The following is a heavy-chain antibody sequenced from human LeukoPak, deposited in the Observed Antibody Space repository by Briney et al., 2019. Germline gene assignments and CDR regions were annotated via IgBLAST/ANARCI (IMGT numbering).Heavy chain of an antibody. Sequence: SETLSLTCTVSGGSISITSYYWGWIRQPPGKGLEWIGSMYSSGSTYYNPSLKSRVTISVDTSKNQFSLKLSSVTAADTAVYYCARGPPDCSSTSCYAFDAFDIWGQGAMVTVSS. J-gene: IGHJ3*02. CDR3: ARGPPDCSSTSCYAFDAFDI. V-gene: IGHV4-39*07. CDR2: MYSSGST. CDR1: GGSISITSYY. D-gene: IGHD2-2*01.